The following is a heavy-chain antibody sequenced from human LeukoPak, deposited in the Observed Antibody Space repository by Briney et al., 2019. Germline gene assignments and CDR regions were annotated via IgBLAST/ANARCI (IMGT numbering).Heavy chain of an antibody. D-gene: IGHD2-15*01. J-gene: IGHJ4*02. V-gene: IGHV5-51*01. Sequence: GESLQISCQGSGYNFSNYWIAWVRQMPGKGLEWMGTIYPGDSETRDSPSFQGHVTISADKSIFTAYLQWSSLKASDTAIYYCARRKIAEYYFDDWRQGTLVTVSS. CDR3: ARRKIAEYYFDD. CDR1: GYNFSNYW. CDR2: IYPGDSET.